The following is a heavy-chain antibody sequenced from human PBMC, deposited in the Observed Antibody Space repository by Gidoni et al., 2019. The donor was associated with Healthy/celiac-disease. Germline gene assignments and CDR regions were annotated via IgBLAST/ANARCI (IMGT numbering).Heavy chain of an antibody. D-gene: IGHD3-22*01. CDR2: IVVGSGNT. Sequence: QMQLVQSGPEVKKPGTSVKVSCKASGFTFTSSAVQWVRQARGQRLEWIGWIVVGSGNTNYAQKFQERVTITRDMSTSTAYMELSSLRSEDTAVYYCAAGILSTSYDDAGAFDIWGQGTMVTVSS. CDR1: GFTFTSSA. V-gene: IGHV1-58*01. J-gene: IGHJ3*02. CDR3: AAGILSTSYDDAGAFDI.